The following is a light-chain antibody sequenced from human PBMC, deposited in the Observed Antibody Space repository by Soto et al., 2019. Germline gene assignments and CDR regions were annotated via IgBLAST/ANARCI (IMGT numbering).Light chain of an antibody. J-gene: IGKJ1*01. Sequence: EIVMTQSPATLSVSPGERATLSCRASQGVSNHLAWYHQKPGQAPTLLIYGASTRATGIPARFSGSGSGTEFTLTISSLQSEDFAVYYCQQYDNSPPWTFGQGTKVEIK. CDR2: GAS. CDR3: QQYDNSPPWT. V-gene: IGKV3-15*01. CDR1: QGVSNH.